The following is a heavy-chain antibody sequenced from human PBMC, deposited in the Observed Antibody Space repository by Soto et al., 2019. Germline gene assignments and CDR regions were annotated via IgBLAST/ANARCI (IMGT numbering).Heavy chain of an antibody. D-gene: IGHD6-13*01. Sequence: QVQLQQWGAGLLKPSETLSLTCAVYGGSFSGYYWSWIRQPPGKGLEWIGEINQSGSTNYNPSLKSRVTISVDTSKTQFSLKLSSVTAADTAVYYCERPYSSSWSPFDYWGQGTLVTVSS. J-gene: IGHJ4*02. CDR2: INQSGST. CDR3: ERPYSSSWSPFDY. V-gene: IGHV4-34*01. CDR1: GGSFSGYY.